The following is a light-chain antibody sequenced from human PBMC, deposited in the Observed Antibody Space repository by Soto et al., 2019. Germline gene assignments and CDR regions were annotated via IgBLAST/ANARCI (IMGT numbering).Light chain of an antibody. CDR1: QSVSSY. J-gene: IGKJ4*01. CDR3: QQRSDWPPLT. V-gene: IGKV3-11*01. CDR2: DAS. Sequence: EIVLTQSPATLSLSPGERATLSCRASQSVSSYLAWYRQKPDQAPRLLIYDASNRATGIPARFSGSGSGTDFTLTISSLEPEDVAVYYCQQRSDWPPLTFGGGTKVEIK.